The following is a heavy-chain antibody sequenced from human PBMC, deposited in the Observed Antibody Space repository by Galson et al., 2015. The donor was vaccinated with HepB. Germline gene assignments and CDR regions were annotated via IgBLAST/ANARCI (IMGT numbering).Heavy chain of an antibody. CDR3: ARDAYCGGDCYSWYFDY. Sequence: SLRLSGAASGFSFSSYAMHWFRPTPGKGLEWVAFISYGGSNKYYADSVKSRFTISRDKSKNTLYLQMNSLRAEDTAVYYCARDAYCGGDCYSWYFDYWGQGTLVTVSS. D-gene: IGHD2-21*02. J-gene: IGHJ4*02. V-gene: IGHV3-30*04. CDR1: GFSFSSYA. CDR2: ISYGGSNK.